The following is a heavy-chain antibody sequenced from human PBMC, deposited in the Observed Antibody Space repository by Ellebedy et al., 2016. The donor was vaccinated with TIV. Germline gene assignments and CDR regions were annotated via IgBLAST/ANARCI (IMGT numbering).Heavy chain of an antibody. Sequence: LGGSLRLSCAASGFTFSSYAMSWVRQAPGKGLEWVSAISGSGGSTYYADSVKGRFTISRDNSKNTLYLQMNSLRAEDTAVYYCAKGLPGIAAADPNYYYYYGMDVWGQGTTVTVSS. CDR2: ISGSGGST. CDR1: GFTFSSYA. J-gene: IGHJ6*02. CDR3: AKGLPGIAAADPNYYYYYGMDV. D-gene: IGHD6-13*01. V-gene: IGHV3-23*01.